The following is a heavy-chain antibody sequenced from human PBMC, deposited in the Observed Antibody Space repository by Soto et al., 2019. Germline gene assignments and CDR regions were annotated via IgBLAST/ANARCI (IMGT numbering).Heavy chain of an antibody. V-gene: IGHV4-4*07. Sequence: LETLSLTCTVSGGSISSYYWSWIRQPAGKGLEWIGRIYTSVSTNYNPSLKSRVTMSVDTSKNQFSLNLSSVTAADTAVYYCAQSAVVRAPTGDHGMDVWGQGTTVTVSS. CDR1: GGSISSYY. CDR2: IYTSVST. D-gene: IGHD3-10*01. CDR3: AQSAVVRAPTGDHGMDV. J-gene: IGHJ6*02.